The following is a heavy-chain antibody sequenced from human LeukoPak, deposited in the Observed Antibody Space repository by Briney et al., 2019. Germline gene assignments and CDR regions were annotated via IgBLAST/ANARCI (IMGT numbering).Heavy chain of an antibody. D-gene: IGHD3-22*01. J-gene: IGHJ4*02. Sequence: GGSLRLSCAASGFTFSSYGMSWVRQAPGKGLEWVSAISGSGGSTYYADSVKGRFTISRDSSKNTLYLQMNSLRAEDTAVYYCAKTLYYYDSSGYDYWGQGTLVTVSS. CDR3: AKTLYYYDSSGYDY. CDR2: ISGSGGST. CDR1: GFTFSSYG. V-gene: IGHV3-23*01.